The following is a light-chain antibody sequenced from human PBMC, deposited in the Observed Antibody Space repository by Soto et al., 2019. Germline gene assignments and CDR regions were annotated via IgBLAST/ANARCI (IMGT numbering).Light chain of an antibody. CDR3: AAWDGSLNNVL. CDR2: GNN. Sequence: QSVLTQPPSASGTPGQRGTISCSGSVSSIGTNTVNWYRQLPGTAPKLLIYGNNQRPSGVPDRFSGSKSGTSASLGISGLQSEDEGDYYCAAWDGSLNNVLFGGGTKLTVL. J-gene: IGLJ2*01. CDR1: VSSIGTNT. V-gene: IGLV1-44*01.